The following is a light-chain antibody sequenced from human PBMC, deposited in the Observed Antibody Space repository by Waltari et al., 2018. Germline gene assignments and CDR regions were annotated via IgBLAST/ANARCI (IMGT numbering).Light chain of an antibody. CDR1: SSDVGP. CDR3: CSYAGPWV. Sequence: QSALTQPASVSGSPGQSVTIPCTGPSSDVGPVSWYQQHPGKAPKLIIYEDNKRPSGVSDRFSGSKSGNTASLTISGLQAEDEADYHCCSYAGPWVFGGGTKLTVL. CDR2: EDN. J-gene: IGLJ3*02. V-gene: IGLV2-23*01.